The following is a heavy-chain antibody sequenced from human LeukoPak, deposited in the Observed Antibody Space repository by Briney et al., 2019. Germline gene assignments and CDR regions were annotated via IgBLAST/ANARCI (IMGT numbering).Heavy chain of an antibody. Sequence: PSETLSLTCTVSGGSISSYYWGWIRQPAGKGLEWIGRIYSGGNTNYNPSLKSRVTMSVDTSKNQFSLKLSSVTAADTAVYYCARGSVITFGGVTQTGGNWFDPWGQGTLVTVSS. D-gene: IGHD3-16*01. CDR3: ARGSVITFGGVTQTGGNWFDP. CDR2: IYSGGNT. J-gene: IGHJ5*02. CDR1: GGSISSYY. V-gene: IGHV4-4*07.